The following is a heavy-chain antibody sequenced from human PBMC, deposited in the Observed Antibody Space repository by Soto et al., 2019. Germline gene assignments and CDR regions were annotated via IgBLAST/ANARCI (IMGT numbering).Heavy chain of an antibody. V-gene: IGHV1-3*01. Sequence: ASVKVSCKASGYTFTSYAMHWVRQAPGQRLEWMGWINAGNGNTKYSQKFQGRVTITRDTSASTAYMELSSLRSEDTAVYYCARADWSDGDAFDIWGQGTMVTVSS. CDR3: ARADWSDGDAFDI. CDR2: INAGNGNT. J-gene: IGHJ3*02. D-gene: IGHD1-1*01. CDR1: GYTFTSYA.